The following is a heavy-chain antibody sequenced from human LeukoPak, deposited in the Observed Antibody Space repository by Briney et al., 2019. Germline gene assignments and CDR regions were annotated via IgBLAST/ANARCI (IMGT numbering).Heavy chain of an antibody. J-gene: IGHJ4*02. CDR3: AKYYYGRPDY. CDR1: GFTXXSYA. V-gene: IGHV3-23*01. D-gene: IGHD3-16*01. Sequence: GGSLRLSCAASGFTXXSYAMNWVRQAPXXXLEWVSSISGGDGNTFYADSVKGRFTISRDNSKNTLYLQMNSLRAEDTAVYYCAKYYYGRPDYWGQGTLVTVSS. CDR2: ISGGDGNT.